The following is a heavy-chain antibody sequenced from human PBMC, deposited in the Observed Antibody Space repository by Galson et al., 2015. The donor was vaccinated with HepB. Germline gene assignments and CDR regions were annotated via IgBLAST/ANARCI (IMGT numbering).Heavy chain of an antibody. J-gene: IGHJ4*02. Sequence: SLRLSCAAFGFSFDAYSMSWVRQAPGRGLEWVSSISASDSFIYYADSLKGRLIMSRDNSKRSLYLQMSSLRDEDTAVYYCARDSSAWSRDYWGQGTLVTVSS. V-gene: IGHV3-21*01. D-gene: IGHD6-19*01. CDR2: ISASDSFI. CDR3: ARDSSAWSRDY. CDR1: GFSFDAYS.